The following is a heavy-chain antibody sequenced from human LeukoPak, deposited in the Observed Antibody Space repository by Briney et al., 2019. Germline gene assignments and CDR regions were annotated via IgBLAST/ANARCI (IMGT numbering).Heavy chain of an antibody. CDR1: GYTFTSYG. J-gene: IGHJ6*02. CDR3: ARDRGASSGWLPDYYYYYGMDV. D-gene: IGHD6-19*01. V-gene: IGHV1-18*01. CDR2: ISAYNGNT. Sequence: GASVKVSCKASGYTFTSYGISWVRQAPGQGLEWMGRISAYNGNTNYAQKLQGRVTMTTDTSTSTAYMELRSLRSDDTAVYYCARDRGASSGWLPDYYYYYGMDVWGQGTTVTVSS.